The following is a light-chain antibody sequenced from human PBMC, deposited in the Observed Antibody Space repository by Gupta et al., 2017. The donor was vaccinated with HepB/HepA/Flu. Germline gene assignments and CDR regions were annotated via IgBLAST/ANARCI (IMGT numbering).Light chain of an antibody. CDR2: DAS. J-gene: IGKJ4*01. Sequence: EIVMTQSPATLSVSPGERVTLSCRASQSIRSSKLAWYQQKAGQAPRVLIHDASTRATGIPVRFSGSGSGTEFTLTISSLQSEDSGIYYCQQYKDWPLTFGGGTKVEIK. CDR3: QQYKDWPLT. V-gene: IGKV3-15*01. CDR1: QSIRSSK.